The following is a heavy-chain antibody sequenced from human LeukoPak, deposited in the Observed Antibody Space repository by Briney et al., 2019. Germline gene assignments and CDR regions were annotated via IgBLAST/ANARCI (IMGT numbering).Heavy chain of an antibody. D-gene: IGHD3-10*01. Sequence: GGSLRLSCAASGFTFSSYWMHWVRQAPGKGLVWVARINSDESSTTYADSVKGRFTISRDNAKNTLYLQMNSLRAEDTAVYYCASITMARGVMSYYYGMDVWGQGTTVTVSS. CDR2: INSDESST. V-gene: IGHV3-74*01. CDR1: GFTFSSYW. CDR3: ASITMARGVMSYYYGMDV. J-gene: IGHJ6*02.